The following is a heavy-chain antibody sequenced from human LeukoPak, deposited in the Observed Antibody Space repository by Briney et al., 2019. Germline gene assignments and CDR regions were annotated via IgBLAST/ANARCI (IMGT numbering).Heavy chain of an antibody. Sequence: ASVKVSCKASGYTFTSYYMHWVRQAPGQGLEWMGIINPSGGSTSYAQKFQGRVTMTRDTSTSTVYMELSSLRSEDTAVYYCARDSQDIVVVVAATPHYYGMDVWGQGTTVTVSS. CDR3: ARDSQDIVVVVAATPHYYGMDV. D-gene: IGHD2-15*01. CDR2: INPSGGST. CDR1: GYTFTSYY. J-gene: IGHJ6*02. V-gene: IGHV1-46*01.